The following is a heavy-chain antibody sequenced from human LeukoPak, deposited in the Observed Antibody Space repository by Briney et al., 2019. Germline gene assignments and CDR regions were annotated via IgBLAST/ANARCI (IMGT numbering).Heavy chain of an antibody. CDR3: ARRGQRLGQFDF. CDR2: ISPGDSDT. V-gene: IGHV5-51*01. D-gene: IGHD1-1*01. Sequence: GESLKISCKGSGYSFTSYWIGWVRQMPGKGLEWMAIISPGDSDTRYSPSFQGQVTISVDKSINTAYLQWSSLKASDTAMYYCARRGQRLGQFDFWGQGTLVTVSS. J-gene: IGHJ4*02. CDR1: GYSFTSYW.